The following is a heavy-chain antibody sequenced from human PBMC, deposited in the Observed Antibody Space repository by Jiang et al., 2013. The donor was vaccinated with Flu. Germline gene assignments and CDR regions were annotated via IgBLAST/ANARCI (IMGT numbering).Heavy chain of an antibody. Sequence: EVKKPGSSVKVSCKASGGTFSAYDISWVRQAPGQGLEWMGAISPLFNTPKYAQDFQGRVTITADRYTNTAYMEVTSLKSEDTAVYYCARAAAAAHWFDPWGQGTLVSVSS. D-gene: IGHD6-25*01. J-gene: IGHJ5*02. CDR1: GGTFSAYD. V-gene: IGHV1-69*06. CDR2: ISPLFNTP. CDR3: ARAAAAAHWFDP.